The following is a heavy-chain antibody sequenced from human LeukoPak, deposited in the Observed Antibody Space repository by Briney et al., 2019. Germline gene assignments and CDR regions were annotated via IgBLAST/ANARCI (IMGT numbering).Heavy chain of an antibody. CDR1: GGSFSGYY. J-gene: IGHJ6*03. D-gene: IGHD1-1*01. CDR2: INHSGST. CDR3: ARGLDRGNYYYMDV. Sequence: PSETLSLTCAVYGGSFSGYYWSWIRQPPGKGLEWIGEINHSGSTNYNPSLKSRVTISVDTSKNQFSLKLSSVTAADTAVYYCARGLDRGNYYYMDVWGKGTTVIVSS. V-gene: IGHV4-34*01.